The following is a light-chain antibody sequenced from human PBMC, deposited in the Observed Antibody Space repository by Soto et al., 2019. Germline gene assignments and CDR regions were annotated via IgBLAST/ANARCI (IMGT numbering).Light chain of an antibody. CDR3: ASYTSRSTLV. CDR1: SSDVGGYDF. V-gene: IGLV2-14*03. Sequence: QSALTQPASVSVSPGQSITISCTGSSSDVGGYDFVSWYQHHPGKAPRLMIFDVSNRPSAVSNRFSGSKSGNTASLTISGLQAEDEGDYYCASYTSRSTLVFGTGTKLTVL. J-gene: IGLJ1*01. CDR2: DVS.